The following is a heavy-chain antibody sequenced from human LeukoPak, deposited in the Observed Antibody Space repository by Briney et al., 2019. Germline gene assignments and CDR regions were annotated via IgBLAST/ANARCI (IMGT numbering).Heavy chain of an antibody. CDR1: GFTFSSYG. Sequence: PGGSLRLSCAASGFTFSSYGMSWVRQAPGKGLEWVADISGSGGGTNYADSVKGRFTISRDNPRNTLYLQMSSLRAEDTAVYFCAKRGVVIRVILVGFHKEAYYFDSWGQGALVTVSS. CDR2: ISGSGGGT. CDR3: AKRGVVIRVILVGFHKEAYYFDS. J-gene: IGHJ4*02. V-gene: IGHV3-23*01. D-gene: IGHD3-22*01.